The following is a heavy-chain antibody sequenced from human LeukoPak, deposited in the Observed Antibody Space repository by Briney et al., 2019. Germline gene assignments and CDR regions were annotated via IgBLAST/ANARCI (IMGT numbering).Heavy chain of an antibody. J-gene: IGHJ4*02. V-gene: IGHV3-9*01. D-gene: IGHD3-22*01. Sequence: GGSPRLSCAASGFTFDDYAMHWVRQAPGKGLEWVSGISWNSGSIGYADSVKGRFTISRDNAKNSLYLQMNSLRAEDTALYYCAKGFYYYDSSGYFLSDYWGQGTLVTVSS. CDR3: AKGFYYYDSSGYFLSDY. CDR2: ISWNSGSI. CDR1: GFTFDDYA.